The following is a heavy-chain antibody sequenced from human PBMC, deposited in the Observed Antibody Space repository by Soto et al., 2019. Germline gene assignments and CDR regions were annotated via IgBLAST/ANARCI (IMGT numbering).Heavy chain of an antibody. J-gene: IGHJ4*02. CDR2: MNPNTGNT. Sequence: QVQLVQSGAEVKRPGASVKISCKASGYTFTSDDFNWVRQATGQGREWMGWMNPNTGNTAYAQKFQGSVTMTRDTSLSAACTEPGSLTPADPAVYYCATGPRNWGFGYWGQGTLVTVSS. D-gene: IGHD7-27*01. CDR1: GYTFTSDD. CDR3: ATGPRNWGFGY. V-gene: IGHV1-8*01.